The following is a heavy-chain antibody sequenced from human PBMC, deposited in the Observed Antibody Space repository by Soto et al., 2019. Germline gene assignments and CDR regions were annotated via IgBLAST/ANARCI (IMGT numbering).Heavy chain of an antibody. D-gene: IGHD2-15*01. Sequence: PSETLSLTCAVSGGSISNSNWWTWVRQPPGKGLEWIGEIYHSGSTNYNPSLKSRVTMSVDKSKNQFSLNLSSVTAADTAIYYCARFCSSSSCYNGSDYNAVDVWGQGTTVTVSS. V-gene: IGHV4-4*02. CDR3: ARFCSSSSCYNGSDYNAVDV. CDR1: GGSISNSNW. J-gene: IGHJ6*02. CDR2: IYHSGST.